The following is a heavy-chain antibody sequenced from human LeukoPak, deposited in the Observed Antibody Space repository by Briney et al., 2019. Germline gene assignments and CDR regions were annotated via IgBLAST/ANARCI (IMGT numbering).Heavy chain of an antibody. V-gene: IGHV3-30-3*01. CDR2: MSYDGSNK. CDR3: ARDHPEFDY. J-gene: IGHJ4*02. CDR1: GFTFRNYV. Sequence: GGSLRLSCAASGFTFRNYVMHWVRQAPGKGLEWVADMSYDGSNKYYADSVKGRFTISRDNSNNTLYLQMNSLRAEDTAVYYCARDHPEFDYWGQGTLVTVSS.